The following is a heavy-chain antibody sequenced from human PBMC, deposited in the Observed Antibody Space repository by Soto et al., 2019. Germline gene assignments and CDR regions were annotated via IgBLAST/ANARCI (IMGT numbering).Heavy chain of an antibody. J-gene: IGHJ4*02. D-gene: IGHD3-10*01. CDR3: AREKWFGQSPFDS. CDR1: GFTLNDFG. V-gene: IGHV1-18*01. CDR2: ISGYDGNT. Sequence: ASVKVSCKASGFTLNDFGVSWVRQAPGKGLEWMGWISGYDGNTNFAQKYEGRVTMTIDSSTSTAYMELRNLRSDDTAMYYCAREKWFGQSPFDSWGQGTLVTVSS.